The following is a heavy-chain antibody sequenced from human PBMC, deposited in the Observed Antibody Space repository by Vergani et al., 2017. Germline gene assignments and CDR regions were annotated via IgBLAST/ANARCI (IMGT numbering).Heavy chain of an antibody. D-gene: IGHD5-18*01. CDR3: ARLAQLWSRDYYYYMDV. CDR1: GFTFSDYY. Sequence: QVQLVESGGGLVKPGGSLRLSCAASGFTFSDYYMSWIRQAPGKGLEWVSYISSSGSTIYYADSVTGRFTISRDKAKNSLYLQMNSLRAEDTAVYYCARLAQLWSRDYYYYMDVWGKGTTVTVSS. J-gene: IGHJ6*03. V-gene: IGHV3-11*01. CDR2: ISSSGSTI.